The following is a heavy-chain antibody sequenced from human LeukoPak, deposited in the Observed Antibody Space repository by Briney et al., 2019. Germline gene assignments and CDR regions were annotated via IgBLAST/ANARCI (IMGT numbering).Heavy chain of an antibody. Sequence: SEALSLTCTVSGVSISSYYWSWLRQPPGKGLEWIGYIYYSGSTNYSPSLKSRVTISLDTSKNQFSLKLSSVTAADTAVYYCARHDGSSWHYALDVWGQGTMVTVSS. CDR1: GVSISSYY. D-gene: IGHD6-13*01. CDR3: ARHDGSSWHYALDV. J-gene: IGHJ3*01. V-gene: IGHV4-59*08. CDR2: IYYSGST.